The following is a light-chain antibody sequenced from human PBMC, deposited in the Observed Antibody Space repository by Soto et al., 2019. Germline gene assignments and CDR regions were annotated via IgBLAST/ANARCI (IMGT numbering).Light chain of an antibody. J-gene: IGLJ1*01. Sequence: QSALIQPPSVSGSPGQSVTISCTGTSSDVGSYDYVSWYQQHPGKAPKLMIYDVSNRPSGVSNRFSGSKSGNTASLTISGLQAEDEADYYCSSYTSSSTLDFGTGTKLTVL. CDR1: SSDVGSYDY. CDR3: SSYTSSSTLD. CDR2: DVS. V-gene: IGLV2-14*01.